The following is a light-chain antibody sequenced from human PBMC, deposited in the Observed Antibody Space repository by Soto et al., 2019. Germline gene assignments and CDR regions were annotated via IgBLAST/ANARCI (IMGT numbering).Light chain of an antibody. CDR3: QQYDSFPYT. CDR1: QSISSW. CDR2: KAS. V-gene: IGKV1-5*03. J-gene: IGKJ2*01. Sequence: DIQMTQSPSTLSASVGDRVTITCRASQSISSWLAWYQQKPEKAPQLLIYKASNLESGVPSRFSGCGSGTEFTLTISSLQPDDFATYYCQQYDSFPYTFGQGTKLEIK.